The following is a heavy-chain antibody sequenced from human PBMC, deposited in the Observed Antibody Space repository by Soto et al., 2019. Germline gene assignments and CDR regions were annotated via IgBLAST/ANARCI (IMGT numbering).Heavy chain of an antibody. CDR1: GFTFSSYS. Sequence: GGSLRLSCAASGFTFSSYSMNWVRQAPGKGLEWVSSISSSSSYIYYADSVKGRFTISRDNAKNSLYLQMNSLRAEDTAVYYCARDRGIAAAPIGRMDVWGQGTTVTVSS. D-gene: IGHD6-13*01. CDR3: ARDRGIAAAPIGRMDV. V-gene: IGHV3-21*01. J-gene: IGHJ6*02. CDR2: ISSSSSYI.